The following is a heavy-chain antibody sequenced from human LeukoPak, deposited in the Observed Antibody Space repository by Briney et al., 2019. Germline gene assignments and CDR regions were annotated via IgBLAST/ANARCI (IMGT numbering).Heavy chain of an antibody. CDR3: ARDFDDFWSGLFGY. V-gene: IGHV3-7*01. CDR1: GFTFSSYW. J-gene: IGHJ4*02. Sequence: GGSLRLSCAASGFTFSSYWMSWVRQAPGKGLEWVANIKLDGSEKYYVDSVKGRFTISRDNAKNSLYLQMNSLRAEDTAVYYCARDFDDFWSGLFGYWGQGTLVTVSS. D-gene: IGHD3-3*01. CDR2: IKLDGSEK.